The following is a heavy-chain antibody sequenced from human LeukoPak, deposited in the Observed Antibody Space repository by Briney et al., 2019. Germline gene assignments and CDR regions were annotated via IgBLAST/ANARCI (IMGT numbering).Heavy chain of an antibody. CDR3: TRGSGYDYYYYGMDV. D-gene: IGHD5-12*01. J-gene: IGHJ6*02. V-gene: IGHV3-73*01. CDR2: IRSKANSYAT. CDR1: GFTFSGSA. Sequence: PGGSLKLSCAASGFTFSGSAMHWVRQASGKGLEWVGRIRSKANSYATAYAASVKGRFTISRDDSKNTAYLQMNSLKTEDTAVYYCTRGSGYDYYYYGMDVWGQGTTVTVSS.